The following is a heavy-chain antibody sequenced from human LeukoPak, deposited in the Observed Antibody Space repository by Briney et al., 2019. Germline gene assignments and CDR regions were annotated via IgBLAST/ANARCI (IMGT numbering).Heavy chain of an antibody. V-gene: IGHV3-7*03. Sequence: GGSLRLSCAVSGLTFSSYWMTWVRQAPGKGLELVANIKQDGSEKYYVDSVKGRFTISRDNAKNSLYLQMNSLRAEDTAVYYCANPTHWGQGTLVTVSS. CDR3: ANPTH. J-gene: IGHJ4*02. CDR1: GLTFSSYW. CDR2: IKQDGSEK.